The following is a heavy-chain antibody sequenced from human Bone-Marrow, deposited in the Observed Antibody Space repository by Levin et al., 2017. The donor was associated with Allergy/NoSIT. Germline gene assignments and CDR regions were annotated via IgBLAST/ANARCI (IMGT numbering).Heavy chain of an antibody. CDR1: GYRFTTHW. CDR3: ARRLPGYFYDSTTSWALDV. J-gene: IGHJ3*01. D-gene: IGHD3-22*01. CDR2: IYPGDSDT. Sequence: GESLKISCKTSGYRFTTHWIAWVRQMPGKGLEWMGLIYPGDSDTTYSPSFQGQVTISADKSLNPAYLQWSSLKASDTAMYYCARRLPGYFYDSTTSWALDVWGLGTMVTVSS. V-gene: IGHV5-51*01.